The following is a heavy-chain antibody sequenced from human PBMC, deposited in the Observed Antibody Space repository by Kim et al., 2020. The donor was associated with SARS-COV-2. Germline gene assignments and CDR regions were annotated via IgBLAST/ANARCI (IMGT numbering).Heavy chain of an antibody. Sequence: GGSLRLSCAASGFTFSAYWMSWVRQTPGKGLEWVANIKQDGSEKYYVDSVGGRFTISRDNAKNSLYLQMTSLRVEDTAVFYCARERRYCSGGSCYDAMDVWGQGTTVTVS. CDR1: GFTFSAYW. J-gene: IGHJ6*02. CDR3: ARERRYCSGGSCYDAMDV. CDR2: IKQDGSEK. V-gene: IGHV3-7*01. D-gene: IGHD2-15*01.